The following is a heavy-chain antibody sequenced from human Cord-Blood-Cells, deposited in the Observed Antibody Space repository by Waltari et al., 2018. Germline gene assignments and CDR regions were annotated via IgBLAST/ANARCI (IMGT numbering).Heavy chain of an antibody. CDR2: IYTSGST. J-gene: IGHJ4*02. CDR1: GGSISSSY. D-gene: IGHD6-6*01. CDR3: AREGVAARLYYFDY. V-gene: IGHV4-4*07. Sequence: QVQLQESGPGLVKPSETLSLTCTVSGGSISSSYRSWIRPPAGKGLEWIGRIYTSGSTNYNPSLKSRVTMSVDTSKNQFSLKLSSVTAADTAVYYCAREGVAARLYYFDYWGQGTLVTVSS.